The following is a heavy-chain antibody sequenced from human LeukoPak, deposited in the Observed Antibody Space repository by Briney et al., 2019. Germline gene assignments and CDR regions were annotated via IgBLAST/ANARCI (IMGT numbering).Heavy chain of an antibody. CDR1: GFTFSSYE. J-gene: IGHJ4*02. Sequence: QPGGSLRLSCAASGFTFSSYEMNWVRQAPGKGLEWVSYISSSGSTIYYADSVKGRFTIPRDNAKNSLYLQMNSLRAEDTAVYYCARVLVAFDYWGQGTLVTVSS. D-gene: IGHD3-9*01. V-gene: IGHV3-48*03. CDR3: ARVLVAFDY. CDR2: ISSSGSTI.